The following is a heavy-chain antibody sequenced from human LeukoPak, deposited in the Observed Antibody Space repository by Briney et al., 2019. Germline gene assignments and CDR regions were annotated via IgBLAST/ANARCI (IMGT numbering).Heavy chain of an antibody. V-gene: IGHV4-61*02. D-gene: IGHD3-10*01. Sequence: SQTLSLTCTVSGGSISSGFYYWSWIRQPAGKGLEWIGRIYISGSTNYNPSLKSRVTISVDTSKNQFSLKLSSVTAADTAVYYCARDAGGSGSYYSRLDYWGQGTLVTVSS. CDR1: GGSISSGFYY. CDR3: ARDAGGSGSYYSRLDY. J-gene: IGHJ4*02. CDR2: IYISGST.